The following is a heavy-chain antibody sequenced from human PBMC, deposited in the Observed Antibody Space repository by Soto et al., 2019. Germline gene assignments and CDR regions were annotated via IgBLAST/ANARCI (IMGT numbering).Heavy chain of an antibody. CDR3: ARGVRQLITIYDY. CDR2: ISYDGSNK. J-gene: IGHJ4*02. V-gene: IGHV3-30-3*01. CDR1: GFTFSSYA. D-gene: IGHD3-10*01. Sequence: GGSLRLSCAASGFTFSSYAMHWVRQAPGKGLEWVAVISYDGSNKYYADSVKGRFTISRDNSKNTLYLQMNSLRAEDTAVYYCARGVRQLITIYDYWGQGTLVTVSS.